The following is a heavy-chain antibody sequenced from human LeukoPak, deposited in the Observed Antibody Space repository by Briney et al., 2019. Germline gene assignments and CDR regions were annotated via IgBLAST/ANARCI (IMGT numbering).Heavy chain of an antibody. CDR2: IIPIFCTA. CDR1: GGTFSSYA. CDR3: ARDRRITMVRGVYFDI. V-gene: IGHV1-69*13. D-gene: IGHD3-10*01. J-gene: IGHJ3*02. Sequence: SVKVSCKASGGTFSSYAISWVRQAPGQGLEWMGGIIPIFCTANYAQKFQGRVTITADESTSTAYMELSSLRSEDTAVYYCARDRRITMVRGVYFDIWGQGTMVTVSS.